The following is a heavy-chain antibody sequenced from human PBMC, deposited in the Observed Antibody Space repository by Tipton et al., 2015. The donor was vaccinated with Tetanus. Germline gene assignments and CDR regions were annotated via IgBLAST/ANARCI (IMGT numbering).Heavy chain of an antibody. CDR3: AKGLYSGYDLMEEQWLRVQGEFDY. J-gene: IGHJ4*02. CDR1: GFTFSDYY. V-gene: IGHV3-11*01. D-gene: IGHD5-12*01. Sequence: SLRLSCAASGFTFSDYYMSWIRQAPGKGLERVPYISSSGSTIYYADSVKGRFTISRDNAKNSLYLQMNSLRAEDTAVYYCAKGLYSGYDLMEEQWLRVQGEFDYWGQGTLVTVSS. CDR2: ISSSGSTI.